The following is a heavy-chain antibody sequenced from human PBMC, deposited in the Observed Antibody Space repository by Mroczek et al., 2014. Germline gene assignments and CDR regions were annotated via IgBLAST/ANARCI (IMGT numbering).Heavy chain of an antibody. CDR3: ARHSNPPRIAVAGINYVATLPGWFDP. V-gene: IGHV4-39*01. CDR2: IYYSGST. D-gene: IGHD6-19*01. CDR1: GGSISSSSYY. Sequence: QLVESGPGLVKPSETLSLTCTVSGGSISSSSYYWGWIRQPPGKGLEWIGSIYYSGSTYYNPSLKSRVTISVDTSKNQFSLKLSSVTAADTAVYYCARHSNPPRIAVAGINYVATLPGWFDPWGQGTLVTVSS. J-gene: IGHJ5*02.